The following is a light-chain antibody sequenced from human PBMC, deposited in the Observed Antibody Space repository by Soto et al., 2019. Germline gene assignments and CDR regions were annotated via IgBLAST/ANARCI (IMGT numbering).Light chain of an antibody. CDR2: GAS. CDR1: QSVSGSY. J-gene: IGKJ1*01. V-gene: IGKV3-20*01. Sequence: DIVLTQSPGTLSLSPGERATLSCRASQSVSGSYLAWYQQKPGQAPRLLIYGASSRATCIPDRFSGSGSGTDFTLTISRLEPEDFAVYYCQQFGPSPTFGQGTKVEIK. CDR3: QQFGPSPT.